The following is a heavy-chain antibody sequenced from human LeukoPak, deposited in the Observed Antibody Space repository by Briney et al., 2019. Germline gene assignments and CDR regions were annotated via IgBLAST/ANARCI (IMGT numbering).Heavy chain of an antibody. CDR3: AREYYDYGDYGAYFDY. Sequence: PSQTLSLTCAVSGGSISSGGYSWSWIRQPPGKGLEWIGYIYHSRSTYYNPSLKSRVTISVDRSKNQFSLKLSSVTAADTAVYYCAREYYDYGDYGAYFDYWGQGTLVTVSS. V-gene: IGHV4-30-2*01. CDR2: IYHSRST. D-gene: IGHD4-17*01. J-gene: IGHJ4*02. CDR1: GGSISSGGYS.